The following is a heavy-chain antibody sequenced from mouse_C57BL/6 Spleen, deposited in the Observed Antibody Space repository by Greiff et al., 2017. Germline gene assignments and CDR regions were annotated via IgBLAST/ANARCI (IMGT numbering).Heavy chain of an antibody. Sequence: VQLQQSGPELVKPGASVKLSCKASGYTFTSYDINWVKQRPGQGLEWIGWIYPRDGSTKYNEQFKGKDTLTVDTSSSTAYMELHSLTSEDSAVYFCARCWGSSYYAMDYWGQGTSVTVSS. J-gene: IGHJ4*01. V-gene: IGHV1-85*01. CDR3: ARCWGSSYYAMDY. D-gene: IGHD1-1*01. CDR1: GYTFTSYD. CDR2: IYPRDGST.